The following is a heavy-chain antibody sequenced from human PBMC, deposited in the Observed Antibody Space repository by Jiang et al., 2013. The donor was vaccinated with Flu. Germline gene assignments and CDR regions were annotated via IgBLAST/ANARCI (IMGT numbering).Heavy chain of an antibody. CDR1: GYTFTSYY. V-gene: IGHV1-46*01. CDR2: INPSGGST. Sequence: KASGYTFTSYYMHWVRQAPGQGLEWMGIINPSGGSTSYAQKFQGRVTMTRDTSTSTVYMELSSLRSEDTAVYYCARGIMVSVAGTNYGMDVWGQGTTVTVSS. J-gene: IGHJ6*02. CDR3: ARGIMVSVAGTNYGMDV. D-gene: IGHD6-19*01.